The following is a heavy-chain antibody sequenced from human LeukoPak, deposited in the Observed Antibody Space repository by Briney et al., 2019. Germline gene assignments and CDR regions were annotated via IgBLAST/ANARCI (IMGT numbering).Heavy chain of an antibody. CDR1: GYTFTSYD. Sequence: ASVKVSCKASGYTFTSYDINWVRQATGQGLEWMGWMNPNSGNTGYAQRFQGRVTMTRNTSIGTAYMELSSLRSEDTAVYYCATAHECGGDCYLDYWGQGTLVTVSS. V-gene: IGHV1-8*01. D-gene: IGHD2-21*02. CDR2: MNPNSGNT. J-gene: IGHJ4*02. CDR3: ATAHECGGDCYLDY.